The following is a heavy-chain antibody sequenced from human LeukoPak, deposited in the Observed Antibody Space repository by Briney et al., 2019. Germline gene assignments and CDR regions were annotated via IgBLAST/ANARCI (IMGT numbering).Heavy chain of an antibody. CDR3: ASSDIVVVPAAIDY. D-gene: IGHD2-2*01. Sequence: GGSLRLSCAASGFRFNTFWMSWVRQAPGKGLEWVAVISYDGSNKYYADSVKGRFTISRDNSKNTLYLQMNSLRAEDTAVYYCASSDIVVVPAAIDYWGQGTLVTVSS. CDR1: GFRFNTFW. J-gene: IGHJ4*02. CDR2: ISYDGSNK. V-gene: IGHV3-30*03.